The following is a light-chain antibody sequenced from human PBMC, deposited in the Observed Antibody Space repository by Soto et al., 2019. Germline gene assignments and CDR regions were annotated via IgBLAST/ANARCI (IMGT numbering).Light chain of an antibody. CDR3: ASYTTSSAFVV. CDR1: SSDVGSYDR. CDR2: EVS. V-gene: IGLV2-18*02. J-gene: IGLJ2*01. Sequence: QSALTQPPPVSASPGQSVTISCTGTSSDVGSYDRVSWYQQPPGTAPKLMIYEVSNRPSGVPDRFSGSKSGNTASLTISGLQAEDEADYFCASYTTSSAFVVFGGGTKLTVL.